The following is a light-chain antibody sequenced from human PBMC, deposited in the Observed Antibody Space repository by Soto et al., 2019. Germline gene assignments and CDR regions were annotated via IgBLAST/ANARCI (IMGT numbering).Light chain of an antibody. CDR3: QQRFNWPRFT. CDR2: DAS. Sequence: EIVLTQSPANLSLSPGERATLSCRASQSVSSYLAWYQQKPGQAPRLLIYDASNRATGIPARFSGGGSGTDFTLTISSLEPEDFVVYYCQQRFNWPRFTFGQGTKLEIK. V-gene: IGKV3-11*01. J-gene: IGKJ2*01. CDR1: QSVSSY.